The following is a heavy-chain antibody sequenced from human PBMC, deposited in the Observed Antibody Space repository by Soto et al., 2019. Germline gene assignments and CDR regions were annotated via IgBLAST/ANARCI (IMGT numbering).Heavy chain of an antibody. CDR3: AKDPTHIAAAGTSY. D-gene: IGHD6-13*01. CDR2: ISGSGGST. V-gene: IGHV3-23*01. J-gene: IGHJ4*02. Sequence: PAGSLRLSCAASGFTFSSYAMSWVRQAPGKGLEWVSAISGSGGSTYYADSVKGRFTISRDNSKNTLYLQMNSLRAEDTAVYYCAKDPTHIAAAGTSYWGQGTLVTVSS. CDR1: GFTFSSYA.